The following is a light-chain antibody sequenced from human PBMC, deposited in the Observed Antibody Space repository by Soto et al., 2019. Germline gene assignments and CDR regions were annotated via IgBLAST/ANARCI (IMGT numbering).Light chain of an antibody. CDR2: RDS. J-gene: IGLJ1*01. CDR3: QVWDSSTGV. Sequence: SYELTPALSVSVALGQTARITCGGNNIASKNVHWYQQKPGQAPVLVIYRDSNRPSGIPERFSGSNSGNTATLTISRAQAGDEADYYCQVWDSSTGVFGTGTKLTVL. CDR1: NIASKN. V-gene: IGLV3-9*01.